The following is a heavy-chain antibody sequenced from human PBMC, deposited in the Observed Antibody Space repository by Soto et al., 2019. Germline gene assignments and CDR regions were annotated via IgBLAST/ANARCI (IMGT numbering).Heavy chain of an antibody. CDR3: AKESVRFTYFDY. CDR1: GFPFSSYS. D-gene: IGHD4-17*01. Sequence: GGSLRLSCAASGFPFSSYSMSWVRQTPGKGLEWVSAVSGSGGSTYYADSVKGRFTVSRDNSKNTLYLQMNSLRAEDTAVYYCAKESVRFTYFDYWGQGTLVTVSS. V-gene: IGHV3-23*01. CDR2: VSGSGGST. J-gene: IGHJ4*02.